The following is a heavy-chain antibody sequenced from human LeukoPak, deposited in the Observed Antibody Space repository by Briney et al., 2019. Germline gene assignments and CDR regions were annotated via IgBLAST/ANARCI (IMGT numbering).Heavy chain of an antibody. CDR2: IYYSGNA. Sequence: KPSETLSLTCTVSGGSISSYYWSWIRQPPGKGLEWIGYIYYSGNANYNPSLKSRVTISVDTSKNQFSLKLSSVTAADTAVYYCATMTTVVSPLWYWGQGTLVTVSS. CDR1: GGSISSYY. D-gene: IGHD4-23*01. CDR3: ATMTTVVSPLWY. J-gene: IGHJ4*02. V-gene: IGHV4-59*01.